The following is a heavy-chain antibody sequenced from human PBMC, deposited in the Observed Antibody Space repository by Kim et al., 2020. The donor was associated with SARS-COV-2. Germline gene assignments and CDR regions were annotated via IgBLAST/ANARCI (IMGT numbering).Heavy chain of an antibody. J-gene: IGHJ3*02. D-gene: IGHD3-9*01. Sequence: GGSLRLSCEASEFIFDDYAMHWVRQAPGKGLEWVSGISWNSDTIRYADSVEGRFTISRDNARKSLYLQMDSLRAEDTALYYCTKDKNYDILTSDAFDIWGQGTMVTVSS. V-gene: IGHV3-9*01. CDR3: TKDKNYDILTSDAFDI. CDR2: ISWNSDTI. CDR1: EFIFDDYA.